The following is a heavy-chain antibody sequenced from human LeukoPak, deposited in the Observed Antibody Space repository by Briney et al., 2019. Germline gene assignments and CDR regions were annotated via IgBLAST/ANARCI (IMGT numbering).Heavy chain of an antibody. CDR2: ISSSGSTI. J-gene: IGHJ4*02. Sequence: GGSLRLSCAASGVTFSDYYMSWVRQAPGKGVEWVSYISSSGSTIYYADSVKGRFTISRDNAKNSLYLQMNSLRAEDTAVYYCASPLGAAYSSSPSDYWGQGTLVTVSS. CDR3: ASPLGAAYSSSPSDY. D-gene: IGHD6-6*01. V-gene: IGHV3-11*01. CDR1: GVTFSDYY.